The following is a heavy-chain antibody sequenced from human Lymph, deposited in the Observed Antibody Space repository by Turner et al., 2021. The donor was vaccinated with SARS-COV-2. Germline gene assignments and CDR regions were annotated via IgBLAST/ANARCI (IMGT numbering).Heavy chain of an antibody. D-gene: IGHD6-13*01. CDR1: GGSISSSGYY. V-gene: IGHV4-31*03. CDR2: IYYSSGN. CDR3: ARVPSAAGFWCFDL. J-gene: IGHJ2*01. Sequence: QVQLQQSGPGLGKPSPTLSLTCTVSGGSISSSGYYWSWIRQHPGKGLEWIGYIYYSSGNNYNPSLKIRVTISVYTSKNQFTLKLSSVTAADTYVYYCARVPSAAGFWCFDLWGRGTLVTVSS.